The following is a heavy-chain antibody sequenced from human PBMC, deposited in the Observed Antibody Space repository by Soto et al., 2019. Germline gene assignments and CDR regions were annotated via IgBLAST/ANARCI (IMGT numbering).Heavy chain of an antibody. J-gene: IGHJ4*02. CDR3: ARNYYGSGSYYNDVYFDY. CDR2: INPNSGGT. Sequence: ASVKVSCKASGYTFTGYYMHWVRQDPGQGLEWMGWINPNSGGTNYAQKFQGWVTMTRDTSISTAYMELSRLRSDDTAVYYCARNYYGSGSYYNDVYFDYWGQGTLVTVSS. V-gene: IGHV1-2*04. CDR1: GYTFTGYY. D-gene: IGHD3-10*01.